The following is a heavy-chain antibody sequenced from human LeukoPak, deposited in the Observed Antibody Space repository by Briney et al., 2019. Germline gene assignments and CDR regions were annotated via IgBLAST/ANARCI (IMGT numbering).Heavy chain of an antibody. CDR1: GFTVSSNY. CDR3: ARDAGSGERVY. V-gene: IGHV3-53*05. CDR2: IDRGVGST. D-gene: IGHD3-16*01. Sequence: GGSLRLSCAASGFTVSSNYMSWVRQAPGKGLECVSAIDRGVGSTYYADSVKGRFTISRDNSKNTLYLQMNSLRAEDTAMYYCARDAGSGERVYWGQGTLVTVSS. J-gene: IGHJ4*02.